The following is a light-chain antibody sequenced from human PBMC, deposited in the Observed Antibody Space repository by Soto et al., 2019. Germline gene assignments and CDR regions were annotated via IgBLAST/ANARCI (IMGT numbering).Light chain of an antibody. CDR2: KAS. V-gene: IGKV1-5*03. J-gene: IGKJ4*01. Sequence: DIQLTQFPSTLSASVGDKVTITCRASESVNRWLAWYQQKPGKAPKLLIYKASTLENGVPSRFRGSGSGTEFTLTISSLQPDDFEIYYCHPYNYYTTFGGGTKV. CDR3: HPYNYYTT. CDR1: ESVNRW.